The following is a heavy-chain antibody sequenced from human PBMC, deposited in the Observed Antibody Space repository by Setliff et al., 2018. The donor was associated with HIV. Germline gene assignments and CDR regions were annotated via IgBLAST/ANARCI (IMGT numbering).Heavy chain of an antibody. CDR2: INAGNGDT. J-gene: IGHJ5*02. D-gene: IGHD2-21*01. CDR1: GFTFSNYA. V-gene: IGHV1-3*01. Sequence: GASVKVSCKTSGFTFSNYAIHWVRQAPGQGLEWMGWINAGNGDTRYSPKFQGRVTISADRSTSTAHLQLSGLKSDDTAVYYCARMVVINRVPCHHDLWGQGTLVTVSS. CDR3: ARMVVINRVPCHHDL.